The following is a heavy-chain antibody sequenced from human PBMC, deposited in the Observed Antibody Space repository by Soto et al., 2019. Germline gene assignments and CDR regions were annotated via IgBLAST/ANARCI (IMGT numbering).Heavy chain of an antibody. CDR2: IYPGDSDT. Sequence: PGESLKISCKGSGYRFTNYWIGWVRQMPGKGLEWMGIIYPGDSDTRYSPSFQGQVTISADKSISTAYLQWSSLKASDTAMYYCASNVDTAMAHAFDIWGQGTMVTVSS. V-gene: IGHV5-51*01. D-gene: IGHD5-18*01. CDR3: ASNVDTAMAHAFDI. CDR1: GYRFTNYW. J-gene: IGHJ3*02.